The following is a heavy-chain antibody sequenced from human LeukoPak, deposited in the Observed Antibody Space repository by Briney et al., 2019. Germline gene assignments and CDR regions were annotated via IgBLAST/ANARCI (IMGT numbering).Heavy chain of an antibody. Sequence: PGGSLRLSCAASGFTFSNYGMHWVRQAPGKGLEWVAVIWYDGSNEYYTDSVKGRFTISRDNSKNTLSLQMNSLRAEDTAVYYCARYYGSGSVGGFDYWGQGTLVTVSS. CDR1: GFTFSNYG. V-gene: IGHV3-33*01. CDR3: ARYYGSGSVGGFDY. J-gene: IGHJ4*02. CDR2: IWYDGSNE. D-gene: IGHD3-10*01.